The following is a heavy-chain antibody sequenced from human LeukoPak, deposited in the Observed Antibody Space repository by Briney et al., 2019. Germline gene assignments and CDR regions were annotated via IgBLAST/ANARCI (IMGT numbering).Heavy chain of an antibody. Sequence: SVKVSCKASGGTFSSYAISWVRQAPRQGLEWMGGIIPIFGTANYAQKFQGRVTITADESTSTAYMELSSLRSEDTAVYYRARDRGIAAAPDYWGQGTLVTVSS. J-gene: IGHJ4*02. D-gene: IGHD6-13*01. CDR2: IIPIFGTA. CDR1: GGTFSSYA. V-gene: IGHV1-69*13. CDR3: ARDRGIAAAPDY.